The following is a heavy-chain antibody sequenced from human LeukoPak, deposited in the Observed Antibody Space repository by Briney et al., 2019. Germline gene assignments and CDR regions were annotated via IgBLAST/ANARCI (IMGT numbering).Heavy chain of an antibody. D-gene: IGHD5-24*01. CDR1: GGSISSFY. Sequence: PSETLSLTCTVSGGSISSFYYTWIRQPPGKGLEWIGSMYHNGSTYYNPSLKSRVTISVDTSKNQFSLKLTSVTAADTAVYYCARHPSGRMWLQQGGWFDPWGQGTLVTVSS. V-gene: IGHV4-39*01. J-gene: IGHJ5*02. CDR2: MYHNGST. CDR3: ARHPSGRMWLQQGGWFDP.